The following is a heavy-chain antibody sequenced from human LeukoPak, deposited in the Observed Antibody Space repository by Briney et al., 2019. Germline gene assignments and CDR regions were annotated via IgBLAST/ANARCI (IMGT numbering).Heavy chain of an antibody. J-gene: IGHJ3*02. CDR1: GFTFSSYA. CDR3: AREAPPFTMIVVVARAFDI. Sequence: SGGSLRLSCAASGFTFSSYAMHWVRQAPGKGLECVAVISYDGSNKYYADSVKGRFTISRDNSKNTLYLQMNSLRAEDTAVYYCAREAPPFTMIVVVARAFDIWGQGTMVTVSS. D-gene: IGHD3-22*01. CDR2: ISYDGSNK. V-gene: IGHV3-30-3*01.